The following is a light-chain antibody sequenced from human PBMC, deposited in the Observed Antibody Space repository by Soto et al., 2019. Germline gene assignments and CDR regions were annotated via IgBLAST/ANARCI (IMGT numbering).Light chain of an antibody. CDR2: CAS. CDR1: QGISRW. J-gene: IGKJ5*01. CDR3: QQSNSFPLT. V-gene: IGKV1-12*01. Sequence: DIQMTQSPSFLSASVGDRVTITCRASQGISRWLAWYPQRPGTAPEFLIYCASRLQSGVPSRFSGSGSVTDFTVAISILQPEEFATYYCQQSNSFPLTLDQGTRLEIK.